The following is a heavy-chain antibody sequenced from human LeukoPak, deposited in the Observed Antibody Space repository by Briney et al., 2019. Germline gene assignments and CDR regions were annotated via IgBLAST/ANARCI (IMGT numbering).Heavy chain of an antibody. CDR2: IIPILGIA. Sequence: GASVKVSCKASGGTFSSYAISWVRQAPGQGLEWMGRIIPILGIANYAQKFQGRVTITADKSTSTAYMELSSLRSEDTAVYYCARGYVDSSGYYSDAFDIWGQGTMVTVSS. CDR1: GGTFSSYA. J-gene: IGHJ3*02. CDR3: ARGYVDSSGYYSDAFDI. D-gene: IGHD3-22*01. V-gene: IGHV1-69*04.